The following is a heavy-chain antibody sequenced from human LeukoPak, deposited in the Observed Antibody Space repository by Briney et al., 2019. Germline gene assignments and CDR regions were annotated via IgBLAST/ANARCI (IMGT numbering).Heavy chain of an antibody. Sequence: ASVKVSCTASGYTFTGYYIHWVRQAPGQGFEWMGWINPNSDVTNYAQKFQGRVTMTRDTSISTAYMELSNLRSDDTAVYYCTKVLGVASAGGVYFEYWGQGTLVTVSS. V-gene: IGHV1-2*02. D-gene: IGHD6-13*01. CDR2: INPNSDVT. CDR1: GYTFTGYY. J-gene: IGHJ4*02. CDR3: TKVLGVASAGGVYFEY.